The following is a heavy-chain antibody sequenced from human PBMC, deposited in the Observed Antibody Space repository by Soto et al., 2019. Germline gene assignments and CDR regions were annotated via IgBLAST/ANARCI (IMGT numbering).Heavy chain of an antibody. D-gene: IGHD3-3*01. CDR1: SGSISSGCYY. CDR3: ARDPLPFWSGYYNVQATPS. Sequence: SETLSLTCPVSSGSISSGCYYWSWIRQHPGKGLEWIGYIYYSGSTYYNPSLKSRVTISVDTSKNQFSLKLRSVTAGDTAVYYCARDPLPFWSGYYNVQATPSWGQGNLVTVSS. V-gene: IGHV4-31*03. J-gene: IGHJ1*01. CDR2: IYYSGST.